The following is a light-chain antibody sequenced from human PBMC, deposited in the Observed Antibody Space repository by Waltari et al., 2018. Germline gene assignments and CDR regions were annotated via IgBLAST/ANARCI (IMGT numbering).Light chain of an antibody. CDR1: QSLLQSNGYNY. J-gene: IGKJ1*01. Sequence: EIVLFQSPLSLPVSPGEPASISCRSSQSLLQSNGYNYLDWYLQKSGQSPQLLIYLGSSRASGVPDRFSGSGSGTDFTLKISRVGAGYVGVYFCMQALQTPTFGQGTKV. CDR2: LGS. V-gene: IGKV2-28*01. CDR3: MQALQTPT.